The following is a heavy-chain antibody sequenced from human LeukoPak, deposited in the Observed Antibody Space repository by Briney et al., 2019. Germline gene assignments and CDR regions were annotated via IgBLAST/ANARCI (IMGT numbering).Heavy chain of an antibody. CDR2: IIPIFGTA. Sequence: PVKVPCKASGGTFSSYAISWVRQAPGQGLEWMGGIIPIFGTANYAQKFQGRVTITADKSTSTAYMELSSLRSEDTAVYYCARDHCTNGVCRGSHFDYWGQGTLVTVSS. J-gene: IGHJ4*02. V-gene: IGHV1-69*06. CDR1: GGTFSSYA. CDR3: ARDHCTNGVCRGSHFDY. D-gene: IGHD2-8*01.